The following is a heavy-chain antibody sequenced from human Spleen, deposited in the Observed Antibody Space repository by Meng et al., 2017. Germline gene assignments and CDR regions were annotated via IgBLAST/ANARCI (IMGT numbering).Heavy chain of an antibody. D-gene: IGHD2-15*01. V-gene: IGHV1-18*01. J-gene: IGHJ4*02. Sequence: ASVKVSCKASGYTFTTYDINWVRQAPGQGLQWVGWISASNGNTNYAQKLQGRVTMTTDTSTTTAYMELRSLTSDDTAVYFCAAGRHCSGGSCYLGVEDWGQGTLVTVSS. CDR2: ISASNGNT. CDR3: AAGRHCSGGSCYLGVED. CDR1: GYTFTTYD.